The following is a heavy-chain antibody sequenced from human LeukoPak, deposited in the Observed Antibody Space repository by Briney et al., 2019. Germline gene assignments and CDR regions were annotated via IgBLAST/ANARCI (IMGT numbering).Heavy chain of an antibody. CDR1: GYTFTGYY. Sequence: ASVKVSCKASGYTFTGYYMHWVRQAPGQGLEWMGWINLNSGETNYAQKFQGRVTMTRDTSISAAYMELRRLISDDTAVYYCARVNSPTGLGYWGQGTLVTVSS. CDR2: INLNSGET. D-gene: IGHD3-9*01. CDR3: ARVNSPTGLGY. V-gene: IGHV1-2*02. J-gene: IGHJ4*02.